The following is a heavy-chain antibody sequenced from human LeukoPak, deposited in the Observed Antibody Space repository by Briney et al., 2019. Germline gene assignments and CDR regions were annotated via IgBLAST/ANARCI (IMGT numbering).Heavy chain of an antibody. CDR3: AHGTKRIFGVVTQFDY. D-gene: IGHD3-3*01. V-gene: IGHV2-5*01. J-gene: IGHJ4*02. CDR1: GFSLSTSGVG. Sequence: SGPTLVKPTQTLTLTCTFSGFSLSTSGVGVGWIRQPPGKALEWLALIYWNDDKRYSPSLKSRLTITKDASKNQVVLTMTNMDPVDTATYYCAHGTKRIFGVVTQFDYWGQGTLVTVSS. CDR2: IYWNDDK.